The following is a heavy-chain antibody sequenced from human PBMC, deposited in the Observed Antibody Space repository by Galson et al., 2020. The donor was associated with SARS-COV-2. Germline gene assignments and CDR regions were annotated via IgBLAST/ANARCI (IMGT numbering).Heavy chain of an antibody. D-gene: IGHD2-2*01. CDR1: GFNFSSYG. J-gene: IGHJ6*02. CDR2: ISYDGSNK. CDR3: AKEGIDCSSTSCYEGWVYYYYGMDV. Sequence: GGFLRISCAASGFNFSSYGMHWVRQAPGKGLEWVAVISYDGSNKYYADSVKGRFTISRDNSKNTLYLQMNSLRAEDTAVYYCAKEGIDCSSTSCYEGWVYYYYGMDVWGQGTTVTVSS. V-gene: IGHV3-30*18.